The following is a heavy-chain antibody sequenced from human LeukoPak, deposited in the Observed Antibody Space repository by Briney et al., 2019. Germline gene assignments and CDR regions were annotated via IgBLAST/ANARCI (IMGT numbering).Heavy chain of an antibody. V-gene: IGHV3-23*01. J-gene: IGHJ4*02. CDR3: AKDRRGILWFGELLQYYFDY. CDR1: GFTFSSCA. CDR2: ISGSGVST. Sequence: GGSLRLSCAASGFTFSSCAMSWVRQAPGKGLEWVSGISGSGVSTYYADSVKGRFTISRDNSKNTLYLQMNSLRAEDTAVYYCAKDRRGILWFGELLQYYFDYWGQGTLVIVSS. D-gene: IGHD3-10*01.